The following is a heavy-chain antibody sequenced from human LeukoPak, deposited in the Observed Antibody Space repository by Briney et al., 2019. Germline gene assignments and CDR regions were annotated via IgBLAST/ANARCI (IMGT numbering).Heavy chain of an antibody. CDR2: ISSRGSRI. V-gene: IGHV3-48*04. CDR3: ATLRWGSGRYAGDY. D-gene: IGHD6-19*01. CDR1: GITFSNYN. J-gene: IGHJ4*02. Sequence: GGPLRLSCAAPGITFSNYNMNWVRQAPGKGLEWISYISSRGSRIYYAESVEGRFTISKDDAKNTLYLQMNNLRADDTAVYYCATLRWGSGRYAGDYWGQGSLVTVSS.